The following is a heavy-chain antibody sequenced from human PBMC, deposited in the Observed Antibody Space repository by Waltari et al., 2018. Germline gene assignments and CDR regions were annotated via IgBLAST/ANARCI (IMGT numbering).Heavy chain of an antibody. D-gene: IGHD6-13*01. CDR3: ARVKAGFFDY. Sequence: QVQLQESGPGLVKPSETLSLTCTVSGGSISSHYWSWIRQPPGKGLEWIGYIYYSGSTNYNPALKSRVTISVDTSKNQFSLKLSSVTAADTAVYYCARVKAGFFDYWGQGTLVTVSS. CDR1: GGSISSHY. CDR2: IYYSGST. V-gene: IGHV4-59*11. J-gene: IGHJ4*02.